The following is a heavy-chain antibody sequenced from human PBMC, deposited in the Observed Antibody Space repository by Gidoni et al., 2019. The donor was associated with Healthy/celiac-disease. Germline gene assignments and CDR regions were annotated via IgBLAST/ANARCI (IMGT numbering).Heavy chain of an antibody. Sequence: QVQLQESGPGLGKPSETLSLTCPVSGGSISSYYWSWIRQPPGKGLEWIGYIYYSGSTNYNPSLKRRVTISVDTSKNQFSLKLSSVTAADTAVYYCAGYYYDSSGSAPYYYYGMDVWGQGTTVTVSS. CDR2: IYYSGST. CDR1: GGSISSYY. V-gene: IGHV4-59*01. J-gene: IGHJ6*02. CDR3: AGYYYDSSGSAPYYYYGMDV. D-gene: IGHD3-22*01.